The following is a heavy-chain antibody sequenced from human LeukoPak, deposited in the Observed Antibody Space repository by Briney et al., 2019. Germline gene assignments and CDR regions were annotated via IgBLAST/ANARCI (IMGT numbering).Heavy chain of an antibody. J-gene: IGHJ5*02. D-gene: IGHD1-1*01. Sequence: GSLRLSCAASGFTFSSYTMNWVRQAPGKGLEWVSSISSSSNYIYYADSVKGRFTISRDNSNNTVHLQMNSLRPDDSALYYCAREDNPLWFDPWGQGTLVTVSS. V-gene: IGHV3-21*01. CDR2: ISSSSNYI. CDR1: GFTFSSYT. CDR3: AREDNPLWFDP.